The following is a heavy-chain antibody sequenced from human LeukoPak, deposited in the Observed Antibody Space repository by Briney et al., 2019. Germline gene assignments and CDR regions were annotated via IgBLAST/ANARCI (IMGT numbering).Heavy chain of an antibody. Sequence: ASVKVSCKASGYTFTGYYMHWVRQAPGQGLEWMGWINPNSGGTNYAQKFQGRVTMTRDTSISTAYMELSRLRSDDTAMYYCARYYDSSGYYPHYFDYWGQGTLVTVSS. D-gene: IGHD3-22*01. J-gene: IGHJ4*02. CDR1: GYTFTGYY. CDR3: ARYYDSSGYYPHYFDY. CDR2: INPNSGGT. V-gene: IGHV1-2*02.